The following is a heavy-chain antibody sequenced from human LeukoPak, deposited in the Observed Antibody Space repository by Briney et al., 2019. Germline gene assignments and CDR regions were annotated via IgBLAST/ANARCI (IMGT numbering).Heavy chain of an antibody. CDR3: AKSLFTSATGTGRAFHI. J-gene: IGHJ3*02. CDR1: GFTFSNYA. V-gene: IGHV3-23*01. Sequence: PGGSLRLSCAASGFTFSNYALSWVRQAPGKGLEWVSGIGGGGDTTFHADRVKGRFAISRDNSKNTLYLQMTGLRAGDTAEYYCAKSLFTSATGTGRAFHIWGQGTMVTVSS. D-gene: IGHD1-1*01. CDR2: IGGGGDTT.